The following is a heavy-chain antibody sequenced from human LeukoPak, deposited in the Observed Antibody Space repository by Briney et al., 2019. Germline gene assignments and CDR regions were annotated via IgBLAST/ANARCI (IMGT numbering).Heavy chain of an antibody. CDR1: GFTFSTYW. J-gene: IGHJ3*02. D-gene: IGHD2-15*01. CDR2: IKQDGSEK. V-gene: IGHV3-7*01. Sequence: GGSLRLSCAASGFTFSTYWMNWVRQAPGRGLEWVANIKQDGSEKYCVDSVKGRFTISRDNAKNSLYLQMNSLRAEDTAVYYCARDPRYCSGGSCQDDAFDIWGQGTMVTVSS. CDR3: ARDPRYCSGGSCQDDAFDI.